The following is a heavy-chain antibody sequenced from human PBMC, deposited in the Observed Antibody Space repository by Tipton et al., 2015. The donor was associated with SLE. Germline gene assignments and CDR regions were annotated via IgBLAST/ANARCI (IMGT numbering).Heavy chain of an antibody. V-gene: IGHV3-66*01. Sequence: GLVKPSETLSLTCTVSGASMTGYYWSWIRQAPGKGLEWVSVTYSGGSTYYADSVKGRFTISSDNSKNTLYLQRNSLRAEDTAVYFCARDPAFDLGGRGTLGTASS. J-gene: IGHJ2*01. CDR2: TYSGGST. CDR1: GASMTGYY. CDR3: ARDPAFDL.